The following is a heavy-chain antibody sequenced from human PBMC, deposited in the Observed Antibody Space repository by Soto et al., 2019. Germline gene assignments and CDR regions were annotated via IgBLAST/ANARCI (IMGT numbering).Heavy chain of an antibody. CDR3: AKCITALGPIDY. J-gene: IGHJ4*02. Sequence: QVQLQESGPGLVKPSGTLSLTCAVSGGSISSSNWWSWVRQPPGKGLAWIGEIYHSGSTNYNPSLKGRVTISVDKSKIRFSLKLRSVTAADTAVYYCAKCITALGPIDYWGQGTLVTVSS. D-gene: IGHD6-6*01. V-gene: IGHV4-4*02. CDR2: IYHSGST. CDR1: GGSISSSNW.